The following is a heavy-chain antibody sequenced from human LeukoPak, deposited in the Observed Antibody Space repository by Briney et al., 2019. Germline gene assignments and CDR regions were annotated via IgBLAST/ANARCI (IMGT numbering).Heavy chain of an antibody. CDR2: IYSCDSDT. V-gene: IGHV5-51*06. Sequence: GESLKISCKGSGYSLTSYWIGWVRQMPGKGLEWMKIIYSCDSDTSYSPSFQGHLTISAVNSLSTAYLQRRRLKASDRVMHYGARASHLYSSPDYGGQGTLVTVSS. CDR3: ARASHLYSSPDY. D-gene: IGHD5-18*01. J-gene: IGHJ4*02. CDR1: GYSLTSYW.